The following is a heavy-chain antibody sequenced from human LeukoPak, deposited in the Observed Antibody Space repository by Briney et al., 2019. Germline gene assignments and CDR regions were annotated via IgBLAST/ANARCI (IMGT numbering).Heavy chain of an antibody. CDR1: GFTFSSYG. V-gene: IGHV3-33*06. J-gene: IGHJ4*02. CDR3: AKSGVSSIAAAGPLDY. Sequence: GGSLRLSCAASGFTFSSYGMHWVRQAPGKGLEWVAVIWYDGSNKYYADSVKGRFTISGDNSKNTLYLQMNSLRAEDTAVYYCAKSGVSSIAAAGPLDYWGQGTLVTVSS. D-gene: IGHD6-13*01. CDR2: IWYDGSNK.